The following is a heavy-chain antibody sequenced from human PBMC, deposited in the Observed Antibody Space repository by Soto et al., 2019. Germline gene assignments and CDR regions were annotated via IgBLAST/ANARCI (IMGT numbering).Heavy chain of an antibody. CDR3: ASSWGSYENWFDP. Sequence: SETLSLTCTVSGGSISSPDSYWSWIRQPPGEGLEWIGYIYYSGSTYYNPSLQSRVTISVDTAKGQFSLRLSSVTAADTAVYYCASSWGSYENWFDPWGQGTLVTVSS. D-gene: IGHD1-26*01. V-gene: IGHV4-30-4*01. CDR1: GGSISSPDSY. J-gene: IGHJ5*02. CDR2: IYYSGST.